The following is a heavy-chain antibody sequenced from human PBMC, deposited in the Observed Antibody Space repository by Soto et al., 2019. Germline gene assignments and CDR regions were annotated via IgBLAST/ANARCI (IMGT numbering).Heavy chain of an antibody. V-gene: IGHV3-23*01. CDR3: AKGSAYSSSSPYDY. D-gene: IGHD6-6*01. J-gene: IGHJ4*02. CDR1: GFTFSSYA. Sequence: EVQLLESGGGLVQPGGSLRLSCAASGFTFSSYAMSWVRQAPGKGLEWVLAISGSGGSTYYADSVKGRFTISRDNSKNTLYLQMNSLRAEDTAVYYCAKGSAYSSSSPYDYWGQGTLVTVSS. CDR2: ISGSGGST.